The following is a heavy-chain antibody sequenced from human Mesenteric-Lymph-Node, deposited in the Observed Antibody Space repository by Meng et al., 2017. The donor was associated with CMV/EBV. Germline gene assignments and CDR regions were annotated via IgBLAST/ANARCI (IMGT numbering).Heavy chain of an antibody. V-gene: IGHV3-73*01. D-gene: IGHD5-12*01. Sequence: GGSLRLSCAASGFTFTGSDVHWVRQASGKGLEWVGRIRTIYNNYATTYGASVKGRFSISRDDSKNTAYLQMNSLKTEDTAVYYCTRHTSEFGYSDYGPEGYWGQGTLVTVSS. CDR1: GFTFTGSD. J-gene: IGHJ4*02. CDR3: TRHTSEFGYSDYGPEGY. CDR2: IRTIYNNYAT.